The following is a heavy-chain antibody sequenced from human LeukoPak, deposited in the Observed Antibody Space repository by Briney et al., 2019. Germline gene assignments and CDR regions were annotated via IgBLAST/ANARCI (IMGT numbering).Heavy chain of an antibody. CDR3: AKKDYYYMDV. CDR2: IHHGGTT. V-gene: IGHV4-4*02. J-gene: IGHJ6*03. Sequence: SGTLSLTCAVSGGSISSGNWWTWVRQSPGKGLEWIGEIHHGGTTNYNPSLKSRVTISVDKPKNQFSLKLSSVTAADTAVYYCAKKDYYYMDVWGKGTTVTVSS. CDR1: GGSISSGNW.